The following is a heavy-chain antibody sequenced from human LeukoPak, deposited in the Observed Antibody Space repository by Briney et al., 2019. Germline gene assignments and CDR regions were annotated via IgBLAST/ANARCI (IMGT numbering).Heavy chain of an antibody. CDR1: GYTFTSYD. CDR3: ARTLYYYDSSGSLGY. D-gene: IGHD3-22*01. Sequence: ASVKVSCKASGYTFTSYDINWVRQATGQGLERMGWMNPNSGNTGYAQKFQGRVTMTRNTSISTAYMELSSLRSEDTAVYYCARTLYYYDSSGSLGYWGQGTLVTVSS. CDR2: MNPNSGNT. V-gene: IGHV1-8*01. J-gene: IGHJ4*02.